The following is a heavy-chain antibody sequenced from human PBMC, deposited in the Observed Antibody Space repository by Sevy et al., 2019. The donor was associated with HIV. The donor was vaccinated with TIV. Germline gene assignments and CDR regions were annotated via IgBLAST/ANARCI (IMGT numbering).Heavy chain of an antibody. D-gene: IGHD2-21*01. CDR1: GFTFSSYA. CDR3: ARDRLVVEIYYFDY. J-gene: IGHJ4*02. V-gene: IGHV3-30-3*01. CDR2: IAYDGSNK. Sequence: EGSLRLSCAASGFTFSSYAMHWVRQAPGKELEWVAVIAYDGSNKYYADSVKGRFTISRDNSKNTLYLQMNSLRAEDTAVYYCARDRLVVEIYYFDYWGQGTLVTVSS.